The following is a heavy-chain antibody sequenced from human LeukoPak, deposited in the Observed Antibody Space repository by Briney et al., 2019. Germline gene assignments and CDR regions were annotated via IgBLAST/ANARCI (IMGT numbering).Heavy chain of an antibody. CDR3: ARDDGVDQEYYYYYYMDV. V-gene: IGHV1-69*05. CDR1: GYTFTNYA. D-gene: IGHD5-12*01. J-gene: IGHJ6*03. CDR2: IIPNFGTA. Sequence: GASVKVSCKASGYTFTNYAISWVRQAPGQGLEWMGRIIPNFGTANYAQKFQGRVTITTDESTSTAYMELSSLRSEDTAVYYCARDDGVDQEYYYYYYMDVWGKGTTVTVSS.